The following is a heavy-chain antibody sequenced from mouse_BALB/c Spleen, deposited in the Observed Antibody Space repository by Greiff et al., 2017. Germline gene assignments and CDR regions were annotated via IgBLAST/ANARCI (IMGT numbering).Heavy chain of an antibody. Sequence: QVQLKQSGAELVRPGTSVKVSCKASGYAFTNYLIEWVKQRPGQGLEWIGVINPGSGGTNYNEKFKGKATLTADKSSSTAYMQLSSLTSDDSAVYFCAREMYYGNYGAYWGQGTLVTVSA. CDR1: GYAFTNYL. J-gene: IGHJ3*01. CDR2: INPGSGGT. V-gene: IGHV1-54*01. D-gene: IGHD2-1*01. CDR3: AREMYYGNYGAY.